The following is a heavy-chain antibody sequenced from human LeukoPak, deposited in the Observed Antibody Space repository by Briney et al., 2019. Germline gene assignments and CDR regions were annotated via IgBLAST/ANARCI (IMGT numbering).Heavy chain of an antibody. Sequence: GGSLRLSCAASGFTFSSYSMNWVRQAPGKGLEWVSSISSSSSYIYYADSVKGRFTISRDNAKNSLYLQMNSLRAEDTAVYYCASRRQDYCSSTSCYDDYWGQGTLVTVSS. CDR2: ISSSSSYI. V-gene: IGHV3-21*01. CDR3: ASRRQDYCSSTSCYDDY. CDR1: GFTFSSYS. J-gene: IGHJ4*02. D-gene: IGHD2-2*01.